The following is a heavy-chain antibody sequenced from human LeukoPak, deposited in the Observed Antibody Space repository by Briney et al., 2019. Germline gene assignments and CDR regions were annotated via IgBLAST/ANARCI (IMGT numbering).Heavy chain of an antibody. CDR2: IYTSGST. Sequence: SETLSLTCTVSGDSISSGSYYWSWIRQPAGKGLEWIGRIYTSGSTNYNPSLKSRVTISVDTSKNQFSLKLSSVTAADTAVYYCASEVGPAAGAPFDNWGQGTLVTVSS. V-gene: IGHV4-61*02. D-gene: IGHD3/OR15-3a*01. CDR3: ASEVGPAAGAPFDN. CDR1: GDSISSGSYY. J-gene: IGHJ4*02.